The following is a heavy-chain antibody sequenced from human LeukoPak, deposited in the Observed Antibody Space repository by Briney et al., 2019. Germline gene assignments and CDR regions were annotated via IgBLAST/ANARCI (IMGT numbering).Heavy chain of an antibody. CDR1: GFTVSSNY. D-gene: IGHD5-12*01. CDR2: IYSGGST. Sequence: GGSLRLSCAASGFTVSSNYMSWVRQAPGKGLEWVSVIYSGGSTYYADPVKGRFTISRDNSKNTLYLQMNSLRAEDTAVYYCARVEWLAGYYFDYWGQGTLVTVSS. CDR3: ARVEWLAGYYFDY. J-gene: IGHJ4*02. V-gene: IGHV3-53*01.